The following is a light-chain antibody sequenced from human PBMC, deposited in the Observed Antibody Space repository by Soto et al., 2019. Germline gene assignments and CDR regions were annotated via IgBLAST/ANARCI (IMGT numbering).Light chain of an antibody. Sequence: EIVLTQSPDTLSLSPGQRATLSCRASQSVRSDYFAWYQQKPGQAPRVIIFGVSTRATGVPDRFSGRGSGTEFTLTISSLQSEDSAVYYCQHYSNWPPAWSFGQGTKVDIK. CDR1: QSVRSD. J-gene: IGKJ1*01. V-gene: IGKV3D-15*01. CDR3: QHYSNWPPAWS. CDR2: GVS.